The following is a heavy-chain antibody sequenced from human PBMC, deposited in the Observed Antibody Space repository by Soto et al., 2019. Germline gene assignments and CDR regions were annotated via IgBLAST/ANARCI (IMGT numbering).Heavy chain of an antibody. Sequence: QPGGSLRLSCAASGFTVSSYWMHWVRQAPGKGLVWVSRINTDASITGYADSVKGRFAISRDNAKNTLYLQMNSLRAEDTAVYYCTRDFDFDTACWGQGTLVTVSS. V-gene: IGHV3-74*01. J-gene: IGHJ4*02. CDR3: TRDFDFDTAC. CDR2: INTDASIT. CDR1: GFTVSSYW. D-gene: IGHD5-18*01.